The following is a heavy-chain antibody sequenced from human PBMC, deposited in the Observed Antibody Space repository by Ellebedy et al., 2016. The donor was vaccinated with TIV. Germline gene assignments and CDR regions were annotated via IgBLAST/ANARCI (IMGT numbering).Heavy chain of an antibody. D-gene: IGHD4-17*01. Sequence: SETLSLTXTVSGGSISSRRYHWGWIRQPPGKGLEWIGTIYYTGSPQYNPSLKSRVTISVDTSKNQFSLKLSSVTAADTAVYYCARNEADYGASLFDSWGQGILVTVSS. CDR3: ARNEADYGASLFDS. CDR1: GGSISSRRYH. V-gene: IGHV4-39*07. CDR2: IYYTGSP. J-gene: IGHJ4*02.